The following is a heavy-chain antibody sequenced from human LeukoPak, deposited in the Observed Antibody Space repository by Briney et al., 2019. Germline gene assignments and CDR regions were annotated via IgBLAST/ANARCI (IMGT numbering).Heavy chain of an antibody. CDR3: ARDEGYTYGNFHYYYMDV. D-gene: IGHD5-18*01. V-gene: IGHV3-7*01. CDR2: IKQDGSEK. CDR1: GFTFSSYG. J-gene: IGHJ6*03. Sequence: GGSLRLSCAASGFTFSSYGMHWVRQAPGKGLEWVASIKQDGSEKYYVDSVKGRFTISRDNAKNSLYLQMNSLRAEDTAVYYCARDEGYTYGNFHYYYMDVWGKGTTVTVSS.